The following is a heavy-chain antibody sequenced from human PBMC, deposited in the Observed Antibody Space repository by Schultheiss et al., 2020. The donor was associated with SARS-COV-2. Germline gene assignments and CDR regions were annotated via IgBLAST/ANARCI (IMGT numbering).Heavy chain of an antibody. CDR2: ISSGSRYM. CDR3: ARDSMVRGVSFLGGMDV. CDR1: GFTFSSYA. D-gene: IGHD3-10*01. J-gene: IGHJ6*02. V-gene: IGHV3-21*01. Sequence: GGSLRLSCAASGFTFSSYAMHWVRQAPGKGLEWVATISSGSRYMYYADSVKGRFTISRDNAKNSLYLQMNSLRAEDTAVYYCARDSMVRGVSFLGGMDVWGQGTTVTVSS.